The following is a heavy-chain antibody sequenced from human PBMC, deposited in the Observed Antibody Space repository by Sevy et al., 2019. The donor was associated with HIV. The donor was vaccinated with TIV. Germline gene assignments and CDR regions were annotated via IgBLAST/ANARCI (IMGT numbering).Heavy chain of an antibody. D-gene: IGHD6-13*01. V-gene: IGHV4-39*01. CDR2: IYYSGST. CDR1: GGSISSSSYY. Sequence: SETLSLTCTVSGGSISSSSYYWGWIRQPPGKGLEWIGTIYYSGSTYYNPSLKSRVTISVDTSKNQFSLKLSSVTAADTAVYYCARRGVRGAAASSHMDVWGKGTTVTVSS. J-gene: IGHJ6*03. CDR3: ARRGVRGAAASSHMDV.